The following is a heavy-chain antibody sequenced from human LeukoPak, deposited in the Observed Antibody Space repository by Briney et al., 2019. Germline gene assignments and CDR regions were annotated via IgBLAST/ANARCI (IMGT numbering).Heavy chain of an antibody. CDR1: GGSISSYY. Sequence: SETLSLTCTVSGGSISSYYWSWIRQPPGKGLEWIGYIYYSGSTNYNPSLKSRVTISVDTSKNQFFLKLSSVTAADTAVYYCARDRGRFDPWGQGTLVTVSS. CDR2: IYYSGST. V-gene: IGHV4-59*13. J-gene: IGHJ5*02. CDR3: ARDRGRFDP.